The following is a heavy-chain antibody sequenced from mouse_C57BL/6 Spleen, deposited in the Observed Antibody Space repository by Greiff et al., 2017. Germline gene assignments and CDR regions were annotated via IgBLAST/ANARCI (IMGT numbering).Heavy chain of an antibody. J-gene: IGHJ2*01. V-gene: IGHV1-82*01. CDR3: ARSGKSYYFDY. CDR2: IYPGDGDT. Sequence: QVQLQQSGPELVKPGASVKISCKASGYAFSSSWMNWVKQRPGKGLEWIGRIYPGDGDTNYNGKFKGKATLTADKSSSTAYMQLSSLTSEDSAVYFCARSGKSYYFDYWGQGTTLTVSS. CDR1: GYAFSSSW. D-gene: IGHD3-1*01.